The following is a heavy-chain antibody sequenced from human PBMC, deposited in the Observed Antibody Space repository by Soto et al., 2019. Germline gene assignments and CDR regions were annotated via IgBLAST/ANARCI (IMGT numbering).Heavy chain of an antibody. CDR2: ISYDGSNK. CDR1: GFTFSSYA. CDR3: ARSIVAAAGPDY. D-gene: IGHD6-13*01. Sequence: PGGSLRLSCAASGFTFSSYAMHWVRQAPGKGLEWVAVISYDGSNKYYADSVKGRFTISRDNSKNTLYLQMNSLRAEDTAVYYCARSIVAAAGPDYWGQGTLVTVSS. V-gene: IGHV3-30-3*01. J-gene: IGHJ4*02.